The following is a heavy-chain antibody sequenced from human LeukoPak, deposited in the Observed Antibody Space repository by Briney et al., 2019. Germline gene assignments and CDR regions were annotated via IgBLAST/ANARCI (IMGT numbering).Heavy chain of an antibody. Sequence: GGSLRLSCAASGFTFDDYGMSWVRQAPGKGLEWVSAISGSGGSTYYADSVKGRFTISRDNSKNTLYLQMNSLRAEDTAVYYCAKDATPYYYDSSGYTRLDYWGQGTLVTVSS. CDR3: AKDATPYYYDSSGYTRLDY. CDR1: GFTFDDYG. D-gene: IGHD3-22*01. J-gene: IGHJ4*02. V-gene: IGHV3-23*01. CDR2: ISGSGGST.